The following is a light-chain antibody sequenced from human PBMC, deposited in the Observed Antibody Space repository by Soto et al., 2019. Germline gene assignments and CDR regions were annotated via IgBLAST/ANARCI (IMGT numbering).Light chain of an antibody. J-gene: IGKJ1*01. CDR1: RSFASSY. V-gene: IGKV3-11*01. CDR2: QTS. Sequence: DMVLTQSPGTLSLSPGERATLSCRASRSFASSYLGWYQQKPGQAPRLLIYQTSIRAAGIPARFSASGSGTDFTLTISDVQTEDFPLYYCHKRQSWTRTFGQGTKVDIK. CDR3: HKRQSWTRT.